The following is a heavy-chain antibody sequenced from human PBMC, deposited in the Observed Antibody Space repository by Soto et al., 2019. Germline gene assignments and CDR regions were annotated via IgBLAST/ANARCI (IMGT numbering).Heavy chain of an antibody. V-gene: IGHV3-53*01. Sequence: GGSMELSSAASGFTVSSNYMSWVRQAPGKGLEWVSVIYSGGSTYYADSVKGRFTISRDNSKNTLYLQMNSLRAEDTAVYYCAREKWYANYYYYYGMDVWGQGTTVTVSS. CDR3: AREKWYANYYYYYGMDV. D-gene: IGHD2-8*01. CDR2: IYSGGST. CDR1: GFTVSSNY. J-gene: IGHJ6*02.